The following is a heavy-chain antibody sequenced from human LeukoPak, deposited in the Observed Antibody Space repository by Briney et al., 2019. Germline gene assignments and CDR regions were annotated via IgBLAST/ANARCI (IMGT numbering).Heavy chain of an antibody. CDR3: ARACTINTCYAY. J-gene: IGHJ4*02. Sequence: GGSLRLSCSASGFTFTSYWMHWVRQVPGKGLVWVSRISGDGSSTTCADSVKGRFTISRDNAKNTLFLQMNSLRAEDTAVYYCARACTINTCYAYWGQGTLVTVSS. CDR1: GFTFTSYW. V-gene: IGHV3-74*01. D-gene: IGHD2-2*01. CDR2: ISGDGSST.